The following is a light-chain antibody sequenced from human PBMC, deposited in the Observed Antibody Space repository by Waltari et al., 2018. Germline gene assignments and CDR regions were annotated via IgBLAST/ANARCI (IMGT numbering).Light chain of an antibody. Sequence: DIQMTQSPSSLSASVGDRVTITCRASQSISSYLNWYQQKPGKAPRFLIYAASSLQSGVPSRFSGSGSRTEFTLTISSLQPEDFATYYCQQSYSTPFTFGQGTRLEIK. V-gene: IGKV1-39*01. CDR1: QSISSY. J-gene: IGKJ5*01. CDR2: AAS. CDR3: QQSYSTPFT.